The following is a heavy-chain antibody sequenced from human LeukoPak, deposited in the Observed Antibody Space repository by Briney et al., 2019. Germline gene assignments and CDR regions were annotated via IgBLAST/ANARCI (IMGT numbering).Heavy chain of an antibody. CDR1: GFTFSSYA. Sequence: GGSLRLSCAASGFTFSSYAMSWVRQAPGKGLEWVANIKQDGSEKYYGDSVKGRFIISRDNGKNSLYLQMNSLRAEDTAVYYCARVRGILGAFDIWGQGTMVTVSS. J-gene: IGHJ3*02. V-gene: IGHV3-7*01. CDR3: ARVRGILGAFDI. CDR2: IKQDGSEK. D-gene: IGHD3-9*01.